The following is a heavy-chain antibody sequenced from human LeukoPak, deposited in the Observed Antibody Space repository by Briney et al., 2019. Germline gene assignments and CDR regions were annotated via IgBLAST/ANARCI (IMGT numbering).Heavy chain of an antibody. CDR2: ISYDGSNK. Sequence: PGGSLRLSCVASGFTFSNYWMTWVRQAPGKGLEWVAVISYDGSNKYYADSVKGRFTISRDNSKNTLYLQMNSLRAEDTAVYYCAKNPSSGQFDYWGQGTLVTASS. CDR1: GFTFSNYW. D-gene: IGHD6-19*01. CDR3: AKNPSSGQFDY. J-gene: IGHJ4*02. V-gene: IGHV3-30*18.